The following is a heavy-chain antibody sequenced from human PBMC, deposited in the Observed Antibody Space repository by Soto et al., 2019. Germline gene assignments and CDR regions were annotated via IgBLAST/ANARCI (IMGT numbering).Heavy chain of an antibody. D-gene: IGHD3-22*01. CDR2: ISYSGST. CDR1: GGSMSDYY. CDR3: ARGAGSSSYHYDSHGH. J-gene: IGHJ4*02. Sequence: PSETLSLTCSVSGGSMSDYYWSWIRRPPGKGLEWIGYISYSGSTNYNPSLERRVTISVDKSKTHFSLKVRSVTAADTAMYYCARGAGSSSYHYDSHGHWGQGILVTVSS. V-gene: IGHV4-59*01.